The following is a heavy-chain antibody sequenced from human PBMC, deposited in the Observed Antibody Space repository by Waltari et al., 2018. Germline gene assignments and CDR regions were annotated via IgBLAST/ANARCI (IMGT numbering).Heavy chain of an antibody. D-gene: IGHD6-19*01. Sequence: QVQLVQSGAEVKKPGASVKVSCKASGYTFTGYYMHWVRQAPGQGLEWMGWINPNSGGTNYAQKFQGRVTMTRDTSISTAYMELSRLRSDDTAVYYCARGEYSSGWSPSYYYMDVWGKGTTVTVSS. CDR1: GYTFTGYY. V-gene: IGHV1-2*02. CDR3: ARGEYSSGWSPSYYYMDV. J-gene: IGHJ6*03. CDR2: INPNSGGT.